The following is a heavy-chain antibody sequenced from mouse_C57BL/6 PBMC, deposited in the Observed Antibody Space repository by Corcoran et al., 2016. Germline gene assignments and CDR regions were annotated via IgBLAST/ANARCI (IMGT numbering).Heavy chain of an antibody. CDR1: GYTFTDYY. CDR2: INPNNGGT. Sequence: EVQLQQSGPELVKPGASVKISCKASGYTFTDYYMNWVKQSHGKSLEWIGDINPNNGGTSYNQKFKGKATLTVDKSSSTAYMELRSLTSEDSAVYYCVQEIAYWGQGTLVTVSA. CDR3: VQEIAY. V-gene: IGHV1-26*01. J-gene: IGHJ3*01.